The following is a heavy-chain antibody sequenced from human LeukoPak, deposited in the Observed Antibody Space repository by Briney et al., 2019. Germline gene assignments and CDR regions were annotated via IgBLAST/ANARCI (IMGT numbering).Heavy chain of an antibody. CDR2: ISYDGSNK. CDR3: AKSALGAVAGTAEYFQH. J-gene: IGHJ1*01. V-gene: IGHV3-30-3*02. CDR1: GFTFSSYA. D-gene: IGHD6-19*01. Sequence: PGGSLRLSCAASGFTFSSYAMHWVRQAPGKGLEWVAVISYDGSNKYYADSVKGRFTISRDNSKNTLYLQMNSLRAEDKAVYYCAKSALGAVAGTAEYFQHWGQGTLATVSS.